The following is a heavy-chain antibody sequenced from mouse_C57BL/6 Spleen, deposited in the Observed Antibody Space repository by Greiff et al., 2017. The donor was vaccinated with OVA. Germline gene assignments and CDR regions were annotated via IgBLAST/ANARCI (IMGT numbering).Heavy chain of an antibody. CDR3: ARRGTTVVGAFDY. CDR2: INPGSGGT. CDR1: GYAFTNYL. J-gene: IGHJ2*01. D-gene: IGHD1-1*01. Sequence: QVQLQQSGAELVRPGTSVKVSCKASGYAFTNYLIEWVKQRPGQGLEWIGVINPGSGGTNYNEKFKGKATLTADKSSSTAYMQLSSLTSEDSAVYVCARRGTTVVGAFDYWGQGTTLTVSS. V-gene: IGHV1-54*01.